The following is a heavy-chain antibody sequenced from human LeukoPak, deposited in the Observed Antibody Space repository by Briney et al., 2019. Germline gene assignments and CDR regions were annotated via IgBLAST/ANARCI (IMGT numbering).Heavy chain of an antibody. V-gene: IGHV3-23*01. J-gene: IGHJ4*02. D-gene: IGHD2/OR15-2a*01. CDR2: ITDSGGRT. CDR3: AKDVIRVGASHLDH. Sequence: GGSLRLSCAASGFAFSNYAMSWVRQAPGKGLEWVSAITDSGGRTYYADSVEGRFTISRDNSKNTLYLQMNGLRAEDTAVYYCAKDVIRVGASHLDHWGQGTLVTVSS. CDR1: GFAFSNYA.